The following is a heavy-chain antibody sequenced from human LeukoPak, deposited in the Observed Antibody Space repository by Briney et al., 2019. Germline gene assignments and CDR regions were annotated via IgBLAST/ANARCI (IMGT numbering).Heavy chain of an antibody. CDR1: GYSFTTYW. CDR3: ATPTLGTIGEYLFDY. D-gene: IGHD1-7*01. V-gene: IGHV5-51*01. CDR2: IYPGDSDA. Sequence: GESLKISCKGSGYSFTTYWIGWLRQLPGKGLEWMGIIYPGDSDARYSPSFQGRVTISADKSISTAYLQWSTLKASDTAVYYCATPTLGTIGEYLFDYWGQGTLVTVSS. J-gene: IGHJ4*02.